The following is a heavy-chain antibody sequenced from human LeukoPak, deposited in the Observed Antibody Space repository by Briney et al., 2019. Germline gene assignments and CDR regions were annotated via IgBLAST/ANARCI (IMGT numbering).Heavy chain of an antibody. J-gene: IGHJ3*02. CDR3: ARVDDFWSGYYHAFDI. CDR2: IYYSGST. D-gene: IGHD3-3*01. Sequence: SETLSLTCTASGGSISSGDYYWSWIRQPPGKGLEWIGYIYYSGSTYYNPSLKSRVTISVDTSKNQFSLKLSSVTAAATAVYYCARVDDFWSGYYHAFDIWGQGTMVTVSS. CDR1: GGSISSGDYY. V-gene: IGHV4-30-4*08.